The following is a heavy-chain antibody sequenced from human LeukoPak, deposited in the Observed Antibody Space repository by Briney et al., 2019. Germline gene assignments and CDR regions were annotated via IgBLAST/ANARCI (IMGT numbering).Heavy chain of an antibody. D-gene: IGHD2-21*02. CDR1: GGSISSYY. Sequence: SETLSLTCTVSGGSISSYYWSWIRQPPGKGLEWIGYIYYSGSTNYNPSLKSRVTISVDTSKNQFSLKLSSVPAADTAVYYCARDLGCGGDCYAFDIWGQGTMVTVSS. CDR2: IYYSGST. CDR3: ARDLGCGGDCYAFDI. J-gene: IGHJ3*02. V-gene: IGHV4-59*01.